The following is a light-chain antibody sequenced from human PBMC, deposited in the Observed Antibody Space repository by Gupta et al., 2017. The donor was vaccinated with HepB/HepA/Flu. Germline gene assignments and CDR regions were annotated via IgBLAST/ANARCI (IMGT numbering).Light chain of an antibody. CDR3: QQDNNCPRT. CDR2: GAS. V-gene: IGKV3-15*01. J-gene: IGKJ1*01. Sequence: EIVMTQSPATLSVSPGERATLSCRASQSVSSNLAWYQQKPGQALSLLIYGASTRATGIPARFSGSGSGTEFTLTISSLQSEDFAIYYCQQDNNCPRTFGQGTKLEI. CDR1: QSVSSN.